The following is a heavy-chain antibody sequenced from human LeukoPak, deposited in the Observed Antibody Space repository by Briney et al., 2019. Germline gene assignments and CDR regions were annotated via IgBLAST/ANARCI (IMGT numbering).Heavy chain of an antibody. V-gene: IGHV3-30-3*01. J-gene: IGHJ4*02. D-gene: IGHD5-24*01. Sequence: GGSLRLSCAASGFTFSSYVMHWVRQAPGKGLEWAAVISYDGTSKYYADSVKGRFTIPRDNSKNTLYLQMNSLRPEDTAVYYCARAGDGYNSHFDSWGQGTLVTVSS. CDR1: GFTFSSYV. CDR3: ARAGDGYNSHFDS. CDR2: ISYDGTSK.